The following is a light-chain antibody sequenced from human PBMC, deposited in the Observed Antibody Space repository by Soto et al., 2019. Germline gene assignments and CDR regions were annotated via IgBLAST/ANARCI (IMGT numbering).Light chain of an antibody. J-gene: IGKJ1*01. Sequence: EIVMTQSSATLSVSPGERATLSFRASQSVSSNLAWYQQKPGQDPRLLIYGASTRTNGIPARFSGSGSGTEFTLTISSLQSADFAVYYGQEYNNWRQTFGQGTTWEIK. CDR3: QEYNNWRQT. V-gene: IGKV3-15*01. CDR1: QSVSSN. CDR2: GAS.